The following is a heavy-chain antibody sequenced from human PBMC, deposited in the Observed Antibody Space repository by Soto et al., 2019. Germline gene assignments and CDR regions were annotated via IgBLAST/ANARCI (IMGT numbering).Heavy chain of an antibody. CDR2: IWYDGSNK. CDR1: GFTFSSYG. V-gene: IGHV3-33*01. J-gene: IGHJ6*03. D-gene: IGHD2-2*01. CDR3: ARGETRIVVVPAADNYPTYYYYYYMDV. Sequence: QVQLVESGGGVVQPGRSLRLSCAASGFTFSSYGMHWVRQAPGKGLEWVAVIWYDGSNKYYADSVKGRFTISRDNSKNTLYLQMNSLRAEDTAVYYCARGETRIVVVPAADNYPTYYYYYYMDVWGKGTTVTVSS.